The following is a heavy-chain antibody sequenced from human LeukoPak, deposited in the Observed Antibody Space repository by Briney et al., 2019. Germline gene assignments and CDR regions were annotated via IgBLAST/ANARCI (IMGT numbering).Heavy chain of an antibody. V-gene: IGHV3-7*01. D-gene: IGHD2-15*01. J-gene: IGHJ6*03. Sequence: GGSLRLSCAASGFIFSNNWMGWVRQAPGKGLEWVANINPDGSDQYYVDSVKGRFIISRDNPKNSVYLQMASLSAEDAAVYYCARWTAPKYCVGGRCYDFYYMDVWGQGTTVTVFS. CDR1: GFIFSNNW. CDR2: INPDGSDQ. CDR3: ARWTAPKYCVGGRCYDFYYMDV.